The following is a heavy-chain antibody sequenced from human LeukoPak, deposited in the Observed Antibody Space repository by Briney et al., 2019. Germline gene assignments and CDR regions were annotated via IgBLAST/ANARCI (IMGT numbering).Heavy chain of an antibody. D-gene: IGHD2-21*02. CDR1: GGSISSSSYY. V-gene: IGHV4-39*01. J-gene: IGHJ3*02. CDR3: ASVLAYCGGDCYSDAFDI. CDR2: IYYSGST. Sequence: SETLSLTCTVSGGSISSSSYYWGWIRQPPGKGLEWIGSIYYSGSTYYNPSLKSRVTISVDTSKNQFSLKLSSVTAADTAVYYCASVLAYCGGDCYSDAFDIWGQGTMVTVSS.